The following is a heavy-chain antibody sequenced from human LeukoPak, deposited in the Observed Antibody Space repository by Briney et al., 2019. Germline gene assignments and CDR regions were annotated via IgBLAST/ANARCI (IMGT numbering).Heavy chain of an antibody. CDR2: IYYIRST. V-gene: IGHV4-39*01. D-gene: IGHD2-2*01. Sequence: SETLSLTCTVSGGSISSSSFHWGWIRQPPGKGLEWIGSIYYIRSTFYSPSLKSRLTISVDTSKNQFSLKLSSVTAADTAVYYCARHHTVVLPSAHEDAFDIWGQGTMVTVSS. CDR3: ARHHTVVLPSAHEDAFDI. CDR1: GGSISSSSFH. J-gene: IGHJ3*02.